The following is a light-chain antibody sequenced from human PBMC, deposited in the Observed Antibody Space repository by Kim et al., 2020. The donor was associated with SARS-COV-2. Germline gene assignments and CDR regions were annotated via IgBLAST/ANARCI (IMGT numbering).Light chain of an antibody. J-gene: IGKJ3*01. Sequence: DIQMTQSPSSLSASVGDTVTITCRASQSINSYLNWYQQKPGKATKLLIYAASSLESGVTSRFSGSGFGTDFTLTISSLQPEDFATYYCQQSYNTPITFGSGTKVDIK. CDR1: QSINSY. V-gene: IGKV1-39*01. CDR3: QQSYNTPIT. CDR2: AAS.